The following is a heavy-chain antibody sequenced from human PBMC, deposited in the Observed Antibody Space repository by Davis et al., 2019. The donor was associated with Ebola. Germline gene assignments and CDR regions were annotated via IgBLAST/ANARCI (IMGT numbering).Heavy chain of an antibody. Sequence: ESLSLSCAASGFTFTSNWMSCVRQAQGKGLEWVANIKQVGSEKYYVDSVKGRFSISRDNAKNSLYLQMNSLRTENTAVYYCARAPYDSGRYYYLDYWGQGTLVTVSS. V-gene: IGHV3-7*01. CDR2: IKQVGSEK. CDR3: ARAPYDSGRYYYLDY. CDR1: GFTFTSNW. D-gene: IGHD3-10*01. J-gene: IGHJ4*02.